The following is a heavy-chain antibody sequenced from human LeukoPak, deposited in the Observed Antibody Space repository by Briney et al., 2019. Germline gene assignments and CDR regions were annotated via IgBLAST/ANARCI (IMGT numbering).Heavy chain of an antibody. Sequence: GGSLRLSCAASGSTFNTYAMSWVRQASGKGLEWVSAISGSGVSTYYADSVKGRFTISRDNSKNTLYLQMNSLRGEDTAVYYCAKDSYGVYGLFDPWGQGTLVIV. J-gene: IGHJ5*02. CDR2: ISGSGVST. V-gene: IGHV3-23*01. CDR3: AKDSYGVYGLFDP. CDR1: GSTFNTYA. D-gene: IGHD4-17*01.